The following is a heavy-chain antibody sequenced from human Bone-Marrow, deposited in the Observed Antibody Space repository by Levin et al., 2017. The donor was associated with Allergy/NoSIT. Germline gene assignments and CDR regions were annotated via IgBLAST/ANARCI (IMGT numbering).Heavy chain of an antibody. CDR3: TRTPTHYSSSPNYYYYYYMDV. CDR1: GFTFGDYA. J-gene: IGHJ6*03. CDR2: IRRKAYGGTT. D-gene: IGHD6-6*01. Sequence: GGSLRLSCTASGFTFGDYAMSWVRQAPGKGLEWVGFIRRKAYGGTTEYAASVKGRFTISRDDSKSIAYLQMNSLKTEDTAVYYCTRTPTHYSSSPNYYYYYYMDVWGKGTTVTVSS. V-gene: IGHV3-49*04.